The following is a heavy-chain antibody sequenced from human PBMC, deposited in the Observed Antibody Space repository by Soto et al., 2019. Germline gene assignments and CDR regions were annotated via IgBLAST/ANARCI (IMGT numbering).Heavy chain of an antibody. V-gene: IGHV3-74*01. CDR1: GITLSDFW. CDR3: ARDSGKVVAADY. CDR2: INNDGSGT. J-gene: IGHJ4*02. D-gene: IGHD2-15*01. Sequence: AGGSLRLSCAASGITLSDFWMHWVRQVPGKGLVWVSRINNDGSGTSYADSVRGRFTISRDNAKNSLYLQMNSLRAEDTAVYYCARDSGKVVAADYWGQGTLVTVSS.